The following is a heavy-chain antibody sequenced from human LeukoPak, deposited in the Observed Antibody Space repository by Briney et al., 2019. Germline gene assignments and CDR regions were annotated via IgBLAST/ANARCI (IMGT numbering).Heavy chain of an antibody. V-gene: IGHV1-46*01. Sequence: ASVKVSCKASGYTFTSYYMHWVRQAPGQGLEGMGIINPSGGGTSYAQKFQGRVTMTRDTSTSTVYMELSSLRSEDTAVYYCARSDDSHGSDYWGQGTLVTVSS. CDR2: INPSGGGT. CDR1: GYTFTSYY. D-gene: IGHD3-10*01. J-gene: IGHJ4*02. CDR3: ARSDDSHGSDY.